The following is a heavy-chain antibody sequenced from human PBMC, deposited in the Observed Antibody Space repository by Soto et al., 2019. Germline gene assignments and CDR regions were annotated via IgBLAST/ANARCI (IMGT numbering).Heavy chain of an antibody. J-gene: IGHJ6*02. D-gene: IGHD6-13*01. CDR2: ISYDGSNK. CDR3: AREYSSSWPNYYYYGMDV. V-gene: IGHV3-30-3*01. Sequence: PGGSLRLYCAASGFTFRSYAMHCVRQAPCKWMEWVAVISYDGSNKYYADSVKGRFTISRDNAKNSLYLQMNSLRAEDTAVYYCAREYSSSWPNYYYYGMDVWGQGTTVTVSS. CDR1: GFTFRSYA.